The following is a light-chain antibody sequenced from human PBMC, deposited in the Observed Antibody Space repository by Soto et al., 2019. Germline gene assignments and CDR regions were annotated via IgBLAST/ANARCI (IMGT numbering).Light chain of an antibody. V-gene: IGLV2-8*01. CDR3: SSYAGSNNLV. J-gene: IGLJ2*01. Sequence: QSALTQPPSASGSPGQSVTISCTGTSSDVGGYHYVSWYQQHPGKAPKLMIYEVSKLPSGVPDRFSGSKSGNTASLTVSGLQDEDEADYYCSSYAGSNNLVFGGGTKLTVL. CDR1: SSDVGGYHY. CDR2: EVS.